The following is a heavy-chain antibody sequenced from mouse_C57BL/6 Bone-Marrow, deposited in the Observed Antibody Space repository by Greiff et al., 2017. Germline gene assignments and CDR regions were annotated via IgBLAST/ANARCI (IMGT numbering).Heavy chain of an antibody. D-gene: IGHD1-1*01. CDR3: ARWGCNYGSSPLAMDY. Sequence: QVQLKQSGAELMKPGASVKLSCKATGYTFTGYWIEWVKQRPGHGLEWIGEILPGSGSTNYNEKFKGKATFTADTSSNTAYMQLSSLTTEDSAIYYCARWGCNYGSSPLAMDYWGQGTSVTVSS. J-gene: IGHJ4*01. V-gene: IGHV1-9*01. CDR2: ILPGSGST. CDR1: GYTFTGYW.